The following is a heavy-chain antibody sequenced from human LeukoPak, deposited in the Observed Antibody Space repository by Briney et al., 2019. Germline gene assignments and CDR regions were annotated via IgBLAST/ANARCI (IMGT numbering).Heavy chain of an antibody. J-gene: IGHJ4*02. CDR3: ARVLYSGYDFAY. V-gene: IGHV1-2*02. CDR1: GYTFTGYD. CDR2: INPNSGGT. D-gene: IGHD5-12*01. Sequence: ASVKVSCKASGYTFTGYDMHWVRQAPGQGLEWMGWINPNSGGTNYAQKFQGGVTMTRDTSISTAYMELSRLRSDETAVYYCARVLYSGYDFAYWGQGTLVTVAS.